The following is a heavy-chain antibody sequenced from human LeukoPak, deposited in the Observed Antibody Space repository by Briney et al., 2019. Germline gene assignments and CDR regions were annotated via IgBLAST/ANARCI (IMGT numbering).Heavy chain of an antibody. D-gene: IGHD5-12*01. CDR3: ARGHGSMVATDFEY. V-gene: IGHV3-21*01. CDR2: ISSSSSYI. Sequence: PGGSLRLSGAASGFTFSSYSMNWVRQAPGKGLEWGSSISSSSSYIYYADSVKGRFTISRDNAKNSLYLQMNSLRAEDTAVYYCARGHGSMVATDFEYWGQGTLVTVSS. J-gene: IGHJ4*02. CDR1: GFTFSSYS.